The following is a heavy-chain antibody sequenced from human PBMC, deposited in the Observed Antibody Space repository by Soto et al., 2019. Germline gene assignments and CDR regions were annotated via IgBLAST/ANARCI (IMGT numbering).Heavy chain of an antibody. J-gene: IGHJ6*02. CDR3: AREGALQGEVYYYGMDV. CDR2: IIPIFGTA. V-gene: IGHV1-69*01. CDR1: GGTFSSYA. Sequence: QVQLVQSGAEVKKPGSSVKVSCKASGGTFSSYAISWVRQAPGQGLEWMGGIIPIFGTANYAQKFQGRVTITADEATTTAYMELISLSSEDTAVYYCAREGALQGEVYYYGMDVWGQGTTVTVSS. D-gene: IGHD1-1*01.